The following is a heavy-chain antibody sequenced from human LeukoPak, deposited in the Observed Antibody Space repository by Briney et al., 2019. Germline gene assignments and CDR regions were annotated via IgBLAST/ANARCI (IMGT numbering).Heavy chain of an antibody. J-gene: IGHJ5*02. V-gene: IGHV4-38-2*02. CDR2: IYHSGST. CDR1: GGSISSYY. CDR3: ARVFWGSNWNSEGLWFDP. Sequence: PSETLSLTCTVSGGSISSYYWGWIRQPPGKGLEWIGSIYHSGSTYYNPSLKSRVTISVDTSKNQFSLKLSSVTAADTAVYYCARVFWGSNWNSEGLWFDPWGQGTLVTVSS. D-gene: IGHD1-7*01.